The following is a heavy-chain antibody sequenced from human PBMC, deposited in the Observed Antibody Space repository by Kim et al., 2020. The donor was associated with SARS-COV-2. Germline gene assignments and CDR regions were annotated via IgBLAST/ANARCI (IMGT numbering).Heavy chain of an antibody. CDR1: GGTFSSYA. V-gene: IGHV1-69*13. J-gene: IGHJ6*02. D-gene: IGHD2-21*01. Sequence: SVKVSCKASGGTFSSYAISWVRQAPGQGLEWMGGIIPIFGTANYAQKFQGRVTITADESTSTAYMELSSLRSEDTAVYYCARRGYCGGDCYTTTGPEVYYHGMDVWGQGTTVTVSS. CDR3: ARRGYCGGDCYTTTGPEVYYHGMDV. CDR2: IIPIFGTA.